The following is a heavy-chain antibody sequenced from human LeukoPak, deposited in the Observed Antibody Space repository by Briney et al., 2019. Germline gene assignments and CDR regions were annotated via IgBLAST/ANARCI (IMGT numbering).Heavy chain of an antibody. Sequence: SQTLSLTCSVSGGSISSGSYYWSWIRQPAGKGLEWIGRVYPNGATNYNPSFTSRVSMSVDTSNNHFYLNLISVTAADTAMYYCARGACGIDCPGYNWFDPWGQGTLVTVSS. CDR3: ARGACGIDCPGYNWFDP. CDR2: VYPNGAT. D-gene: IGHD2-21*01. CDR1: GGSISSGSYY. V-gene: IGHV4-61*02. J-gene: IGHJ5*02.